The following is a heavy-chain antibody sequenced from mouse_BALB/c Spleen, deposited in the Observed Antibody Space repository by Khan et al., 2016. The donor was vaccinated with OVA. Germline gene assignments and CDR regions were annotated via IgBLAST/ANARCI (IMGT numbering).Heavy chain of an antibody. V-gene: IGHV4-1*02. CDR2: INPDSSTI. CDR1: GFDFSRYW. J-gene: IGHJ4*01. CDR3: ARQLSDTMDY. Sequence: EVKLLESGGGLVQPGGSLKLSCAASGFDFSRYWMRWVRQAPGIGPEWIGEINPDSSTINYAPSLKDKVIISRDNAKNTMYLQMSKVRSEDTALYYVARQLSDTMDYWDQGTAGTVSS. D-gene: IGHD1-3*01.